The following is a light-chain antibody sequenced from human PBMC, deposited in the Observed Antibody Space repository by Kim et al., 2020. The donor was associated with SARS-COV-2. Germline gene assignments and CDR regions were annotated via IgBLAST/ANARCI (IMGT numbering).Light chain of an antibody. CDR3: AAWDDSLNGVV. Sequence: GQRVTITCSGRSSNIGSNTVNWYQQLPGTAPKHLIYSNNQRPSGVPDRFSGSKSGTSASLAISGLQSEDEADYYCAAWDDSLNGVVFGGGTKLTVL. V-gene: IGLV1-44*01. CDR2: SNN. CDR1: SSNIGSNT. J-gene: IGLJ2*01.